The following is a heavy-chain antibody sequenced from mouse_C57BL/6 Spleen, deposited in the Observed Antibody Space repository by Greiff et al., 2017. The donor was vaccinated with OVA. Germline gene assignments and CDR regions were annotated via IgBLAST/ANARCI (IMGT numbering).Heavy chain of an antibody. CDR1: GYAFSSSW. D-gene: IGHD2-13*01. CDR3: AAGEGWFAY. J-gene: IGHJ3*01. Sequence: QVQLQQSGPELVKPGASVKISCKASGYAFSSSWMNWVKQRPGKGLEWIGRIYPGDGDTNYNGKFKGKATLTADKSAGTAYMQLSSLTSEDSAVYFCAAGEGWFAYWGQGTLVTVSA. CDR2: IYPGDGDT. V-gene: IGHV1-82*01.